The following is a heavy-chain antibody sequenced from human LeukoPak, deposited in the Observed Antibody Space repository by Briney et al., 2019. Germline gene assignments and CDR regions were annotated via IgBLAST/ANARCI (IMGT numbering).Heavy chain of an antibody. J-gene: IGHJ4*02. V-gene: IGHV3-48*01. D-gene: IGHD5-12*01. Sequence: GGSLRLSCVASGFTCSDYSMNWVRQAPGKGLEWVSYISSSGFTLNYADSVKGRFTISRDNAKNSLYLQMNSLRAEDTAVYYCARDPGSGYEEHFDYWGQGTLVTVSS. CDR2: ISSSGFTL. CDR1: GFTCSDYS. CDR3: ARDPGSGYEEHFDY.